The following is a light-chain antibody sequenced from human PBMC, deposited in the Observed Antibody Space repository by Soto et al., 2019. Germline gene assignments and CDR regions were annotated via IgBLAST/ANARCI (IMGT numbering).Light chain of an antibody. CDR1: QSIGKG. V-gene: IGKV1-5*03. J-gene: IGKJ2*01. CDR3: QQYNSFSFT. Sequence: DIQMTQSPSTLSASVGDRVTITCRSSQSIGKGLAWYQQKPGKAPKLLIYKASSLESGVPSRFSGSGSGTDFTLTISSLQPDDSATYSCQQYNSFSFTFGQGTNLEIQ. CDR2: KAS.